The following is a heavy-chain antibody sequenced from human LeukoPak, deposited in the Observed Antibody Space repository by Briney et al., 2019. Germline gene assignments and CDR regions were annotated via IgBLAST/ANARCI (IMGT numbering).Heavy chain of an antibody. D-gene: IGHD3-16*01. J-gene: IGHJ4*02. CDR1: GFTVSSNY. Sequence: GGSLRLSCAASGFTVSSNYMSWVRQAPGKGLEWVSVIYSGGSTYYADSVKGRFTISRDNSKNTLYLQMNSLGAEDTAVYYCATWGYYDYVWGSYDYWGQGTLVTVSS. CDR2: IYSGGST. CDR3: ATWGYYDYVWGSYDY. V-gene: IGHV3-66*02.